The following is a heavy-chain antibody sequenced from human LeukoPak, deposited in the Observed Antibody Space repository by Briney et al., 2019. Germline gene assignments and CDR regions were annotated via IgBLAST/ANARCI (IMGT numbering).Heavy chain of an antibody. V-gene: IGHV4-30-4*01. D-gene: IGHD2-2*01. CDR2: TFHSGSP. Sequence: SETLSLTCTVSGGAISSGDYFWSWVSQPPGRAMEWVAYTFHSGSPFYTSSLQSRVTTSVDTSTNQFSLKLSSMTAADTAVYYCARLVCTSANCYAPSHLYYWGQGILVTVSS. CDR3: ARLVCTSANCYAPSHLYY. CDR1: GGAISSGDYF. J-gene: IGHJ4*02.